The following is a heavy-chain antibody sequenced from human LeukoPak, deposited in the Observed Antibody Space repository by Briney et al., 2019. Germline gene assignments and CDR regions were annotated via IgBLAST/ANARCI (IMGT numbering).Heavy chain of an antibody. V-gene: IGHV4-39*07. Sequence: SETLSLTCTVSGGSISSYYWGWVRQPPGKGLEWIGCISYSGSTYYNPSLKSRVTISVDTSKNQFSLKLSSVTAANTAVYYCARDGTVVIIGDAFDIWGQGTKVTVSS. CDR2: ISYSGST. J-gene: IGHJ3*02. CDR1: GGSISSYY. CDR3: ARDGTVVIIGDAFDI. D-gene: IGHD3-22*01.